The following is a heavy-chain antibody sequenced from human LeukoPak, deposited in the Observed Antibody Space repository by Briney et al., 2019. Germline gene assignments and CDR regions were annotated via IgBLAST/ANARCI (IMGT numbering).Heavy chain of an antibody. CDR3: AREGANWGSKGAFDI. Sequence: GGSLRLSCAASGFTFSSYAMTWVRQAPGKGLEWVSSISSSSSYIYYADSVKGRFTISRDNAKNSLYLQMNSLRAEDTAVYYCAREGANWGSKGAFDIWGQGTMVTVSS. J-gene: IGHJ3*02. CDR2: ISSSSSYI. CDR1: GFTFSSYA. D-gene: IGHD7-27*01. V-gene: IGHV3-21*01.